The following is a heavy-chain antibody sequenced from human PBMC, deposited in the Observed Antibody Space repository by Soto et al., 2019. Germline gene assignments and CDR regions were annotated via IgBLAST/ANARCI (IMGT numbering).Heavy chain of an antibody. D-gene: IGHD2-8*02. CDR1: GFTLSSYR. Sequence: EVQLVESGGGLVQPGGSLRLSCAASGFTLSSYRMNWVRQAPGKGLEWVSYIWGNSRSMTYADSVRGRFTISRDNAKNSLYLQMNSPRADDTAVYYCVRDLDWALDIWGQGTMVTVSS. J-gene: IGHJ3*02. CDR2: IWGNSRSM. V-gene: IGHV3-48*01. CDR3: VRDLDWALDI.